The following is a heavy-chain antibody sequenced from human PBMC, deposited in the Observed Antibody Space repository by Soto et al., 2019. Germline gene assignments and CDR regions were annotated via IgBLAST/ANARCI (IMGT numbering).Heavy chain of an antibody. CDR2: IYHSGST. V-gene: IGHV4-4*02. Sequence: SETLSLTCAVSGGSISSSNWWSWVRQPPGKGLEWIGEIYHSGSTNYNPSLKSRVTISVDKSKNQFSLKLSSVTAADTAVYYCATTTGLVWFGELPSDYYYYGMDVWGQGTTVTVS. J-gene: IGHJ6*02. CDR3: ATTTGLVWFGELPSDYYYYGMDV. CDR1: GGSISSSNW. D-gene: IGHD3-10*01.